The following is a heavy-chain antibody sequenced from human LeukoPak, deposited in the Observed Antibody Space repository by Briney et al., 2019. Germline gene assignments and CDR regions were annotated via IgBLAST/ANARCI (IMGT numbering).Heavy chain of an antibody. D-gene: IGHD1-26*01. Sequence: GASVKVSCKASGGTFSSYAISWVRQAPGQWLEWMGGIIPIFGTANYAQKFQGRVTITADESTSTAYMELSSLRSEDTAVYYCARDRGSGSYYSDFDYWGQGTLVTVSS. CDR1: GGTFSSYA. CDR3: ARDRGSGSYYSDFDY. CDR2: IIPIFGTA. V-gene: IGHV1-69*13. J-gene: IGHJ4*02.